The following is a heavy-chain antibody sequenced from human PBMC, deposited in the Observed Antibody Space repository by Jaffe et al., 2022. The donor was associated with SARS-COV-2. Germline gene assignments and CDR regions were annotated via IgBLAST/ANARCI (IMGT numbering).Heavy chain of an antibody. CDR2: ISSSSSYI. V-gene: IGHV3-21*01. Sequence: EVQLVESGGGLVKPGGSLRLSCAASGFTFSSYSMNWVRQAPGKGLEWVSSISSSSSYIYYADSVKGRFTISRDNAKNSLYLQMNSLRAEDTAVYYCARDVANYDILTGYSDDAFDIWGQGTMVTVSS. CDR1: GFTFSSYS. CDR3: ARDVANYDILTGYSDDAFDI. D-gene: IGHD3-9*01. J-gene: IGHJ3*02.